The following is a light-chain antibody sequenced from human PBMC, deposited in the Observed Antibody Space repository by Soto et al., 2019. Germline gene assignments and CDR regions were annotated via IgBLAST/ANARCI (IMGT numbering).Light chain of an antibody. J-gene: IGKJ1*01. V-gene: IGKV3-20*01. Sequence: EIVLTQSPGTLSLSPGERATLSCRASQSVSSTYLAWYQHKPVQPPTLLIYGASSRVTGIPDGFSGSGSGTDFSLPSSRLRPGDFAVYYCPRSGISSAWTSDQRTTVQFK. CDR1: QSVSSTY. CDR2: GAS. CDR3: PRSGISSAWT.